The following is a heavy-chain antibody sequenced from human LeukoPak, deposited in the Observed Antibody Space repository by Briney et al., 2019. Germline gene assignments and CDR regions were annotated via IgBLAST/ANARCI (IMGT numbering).Heavy chain of an antibody. J-gene: IGHJ4*02. Sequence: PGRSLRLSCAASGFTFSSYGMHWVRQAPGKGLEWVAAISYDGSNKYYADSVKGRFTISRDNSKNTLYLQMNSLRAEDTAVYYCAKVAYSSSGDYWGQGTLVTVSS. CDR2: ISYDGSNK. CDR3: AKVAYSSSGDY. V-gene: IGHV3-30*18. CDR1: GFTFSSYG. D-gene: IGHD6-6*01.